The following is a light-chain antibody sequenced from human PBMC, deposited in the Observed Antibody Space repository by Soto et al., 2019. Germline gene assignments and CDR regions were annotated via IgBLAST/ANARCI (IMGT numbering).Light chain of an antibody. J-gene: IGKJ1*01. V-gene: IGKV1-5*01. Sequence: DIPMTQSPSTMSTSVGDRITITCRASQSISRRLAWYKQKPGKAPKHLIYDASSLESGVPPCFSGSGSGTEFTLTIRSLQTDEFATYYCHQYNSYSPCTFGQGTKLEI. CDR3: HQYNSYSPCT. CDR1: QSISRR. CDR2: DAS.